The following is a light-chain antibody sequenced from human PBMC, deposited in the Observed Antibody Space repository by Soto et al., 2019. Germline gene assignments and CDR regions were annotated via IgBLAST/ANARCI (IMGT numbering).Light chain of an antibody. Sequence: EIVLTQSPGTLSLSPGERDTLSCRASQSVSSSYLAWYQQKPGQAPRLLIYGASTRATGIPDRFSGSGSGTDFTLSISRLEPEDFAVYYCQQYGASRTWTFGQGTKVEIK. J-gene: IGKJ1*01. CDR3: QQYGASRTWT. CDR2: GAS. CDR1: QSVSSSY. V-gene: IGKV3-20*01.